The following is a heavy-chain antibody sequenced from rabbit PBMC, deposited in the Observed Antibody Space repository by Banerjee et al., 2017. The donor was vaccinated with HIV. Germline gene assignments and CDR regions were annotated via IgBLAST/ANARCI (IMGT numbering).Heavy chain of an antibody. CDR2: IYTGSGST. D-gene: IGHD2-1*01. CDR3: AGGTTTMAYLEL. Sequence: QQLEESGGGLVKPGGTLTLTCKASGFSFSSSYYMCWVRQAPGKGLEWIGCIYTGSGSTWSANWVNGRFTISRSTSLNTVDLEMTSLTAADTATYFCAGGTTTMAYLELWGQGTLVTVS. V-gene: IGHV1S43*01. CDR1: GFSFSSSYY. J-gene: IGHJ6*01.